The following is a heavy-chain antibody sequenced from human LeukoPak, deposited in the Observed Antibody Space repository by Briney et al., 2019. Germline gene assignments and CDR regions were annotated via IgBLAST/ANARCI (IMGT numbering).Heavy chain of an antibody. CDR1: DASFNTHY. Sequence: SETLSLTCTVSDASFNTHYWTWIRQPPGKGLEWIGYSSYGGSTNYNPSLNSRGTISVDTSKNQFFLRLTSLTAADTAVYYCARDPTTVTKGFDIWGQGTMVTVSS. CDR2: SSYGGST. CDR3: ARDPTTVTKGFDI. D-gene: IGHD4-17*01. J-gene: IGHJ3*02. V-gene: IGHV4-59*11.